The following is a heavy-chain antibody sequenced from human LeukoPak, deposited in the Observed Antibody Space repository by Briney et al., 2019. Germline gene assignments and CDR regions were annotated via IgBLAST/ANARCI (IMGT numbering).Heavy chain of an antibody. J-gene: IGHJ4*02. CDR1: GFTFSTYA. D-gene: IGHD1-26*01. CDR3: AKDSYSGSYGYFDY. CDR2: ISGSGGST. V-gene: IGHV3-23*01. Sequence: GGSLRLSCAPSGFTFSTYAMSWVRQAPGKGLEWVSAISGSGGSTYYADSVKGRFTISRDNSKNTLYLQMNSLRAEDTAVYYCAKDSYSGSYGYFDYWGQGTLVTVSS.